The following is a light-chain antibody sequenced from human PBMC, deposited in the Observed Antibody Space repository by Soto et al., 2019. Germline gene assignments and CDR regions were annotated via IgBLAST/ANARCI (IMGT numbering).Light chain of an antibody. Sequence: DIQMTQSPSTLSASAGDRVTITCRASQSISSWLAWYQQKPGKAPKLLIYDASRLESGVPSRFSGSGSGTEFSLTISSLQPDDFATYYCQQYNSYPGTFGQGTKVEIK. J-gene: IGKJ1*01. CDR2: DAS. V-gene: IGKV1-5*01. CDR3: QQYNSYPGT. CDR1: QSISSW.